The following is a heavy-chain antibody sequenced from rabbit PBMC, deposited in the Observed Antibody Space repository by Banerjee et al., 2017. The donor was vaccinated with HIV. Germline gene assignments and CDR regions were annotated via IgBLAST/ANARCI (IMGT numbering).Heavy chain of an antibody. V-gene: IGHV1S40*01. CDR3: ARSDGDYNRYGYNCFNL. J-gene: IGHJ4*01. CDR1: GFSFSSYYY. Sequence: QSLEESGGGLVQPEGSLTLTCTASGFSFSSYYYMCWVRQAPGKGLEWIGCIYTSRGSTYYASWAKGRFTISKTSSTTVTLQMTSLTAADTATYFCARSDGDYNRYGYNCFNLWGPGTLVTVS. D-gene: IGHD6-1*01. CDR2: IYTSRGST.